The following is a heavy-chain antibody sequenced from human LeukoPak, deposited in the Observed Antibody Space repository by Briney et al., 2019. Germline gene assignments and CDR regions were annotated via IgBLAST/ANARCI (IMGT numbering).Heavy chain of an antibody. D-gene: IGHD1-26*01. Sequence: PGGSLRLPCAASGFTFDDYGMSWVRQAPGKGLEWVSGINWNGGSTGYADSVKGRFTISRDNAKNSLYLQMNSLRAEDTALYYCARDLILPSGSSFDYWGQGTLVTVSS. CDR3: ARDLILPSGSSFDY. V-gene: IGHV3-20*04. CDR2: INWNGGST. J-gene: IGHJ4*02. CDR1: GFTFDDYG.